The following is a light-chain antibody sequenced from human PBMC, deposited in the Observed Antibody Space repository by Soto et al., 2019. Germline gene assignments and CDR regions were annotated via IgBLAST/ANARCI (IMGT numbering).Light chain of an antibody. CDR1: QSVLYSSNNKNY. J-gene: IGKJ4*01. Sequence: DIVLTQSPDSLAVSLGERATINCKSSQSVLYSSNNKNYLAWYQQKPGQPPKLLIYWASTRESGVPDRFSGSGSGTDFTLTISSLQAEDVAVYYCQQCYGTSLTFGGGTKVEIK. CDR2: WAS. CDR3: QQCYGTSLT. V-gene: IGKV4-1*01.